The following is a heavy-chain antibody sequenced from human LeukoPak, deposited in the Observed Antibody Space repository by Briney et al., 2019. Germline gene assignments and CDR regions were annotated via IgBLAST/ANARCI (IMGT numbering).Heavy chain of an antibody. D-gene: IGHD4-17*01. CDR3: ARRRGGFGEGEFDL. CDR2: IYYSGST. CDR1: GGSISSSSYY. Sequence: PSETLSLTCTVSGGSISSSSYYWGWIRQPPGKGLEWIGSIYYSGSTYYNPSLKTRVSISLDTSKNQFSLTLISVTAADTAVYYCARRRGGFGEGEFDLWGQGALVTVSS. J-gene: IGHJ5*02. V-gene: IGHV4-39*07.